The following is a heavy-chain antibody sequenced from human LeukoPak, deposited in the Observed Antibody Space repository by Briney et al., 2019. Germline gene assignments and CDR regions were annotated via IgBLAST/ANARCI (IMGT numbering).Heavy chain of an antibody. J-gene: IGHJ4*02. CDR2: IRQDGSEK. D-gene: IGHD6-13*01. Sequence: PGGSLRLSCAASGFTFSNFWMSWVRQAPGNGLEWVANIRQDGSEKYYVDSVKGRFTISRDNAKNSLYLQMNSLRAEDTAVYYCVRDWYCPNDFDYWGQGTLVTVSS. V-gene: IGHV3-7*01. CDR1: GFTFSNFW. CDR3: VRDWYCPNDFDY.